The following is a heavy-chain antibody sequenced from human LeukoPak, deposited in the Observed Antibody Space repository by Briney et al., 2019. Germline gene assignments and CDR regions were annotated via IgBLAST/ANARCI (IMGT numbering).Heavy chain of an antibody. J-gene: IGHJ4*02. CDR1: GGSISNYY. CDR2: IYSSGDT. CDR3: ASLTMIVIP. V-gene: IGHV4-4*07. D-gene: IGHD3-22*01. Sequence: SSETLSLTCTVSGGSISNYYWSWIRQPAGEGLEWIGRIYSSGDTNYNPSLKSRVTMSADTSKNQFSLKLSSVTAADTAVYYCASLTMIVIPWGQGTLVTVSS.